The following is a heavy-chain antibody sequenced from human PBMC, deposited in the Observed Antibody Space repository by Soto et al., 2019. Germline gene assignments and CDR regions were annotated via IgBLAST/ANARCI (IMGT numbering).Heavy chain of an antibody. D-gene: IGHD4-4*01. J-gene: IGHJ4*02. CDR1: GDSISGTSSF. V-gene: IGHV4-39*01. Sequence: QLQLRESGPGLVKPSETLSLTCTVSGDSISGTSSFWAWIRQPPGKNLEWIGSVYYTGSTYYNSAQKSRVSIAIDTTKNQFSLSVNSVSVADRAVYCCTRRVRSTGLLDYWGQGAQVTVSS. CDR3: TRRVRSTGLLDY. CDR2: VYYTGST.